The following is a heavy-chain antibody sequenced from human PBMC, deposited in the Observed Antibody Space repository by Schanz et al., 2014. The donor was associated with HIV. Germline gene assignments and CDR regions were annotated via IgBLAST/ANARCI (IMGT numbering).Heavy chain of an antibody. Sequence: QVQLVQSGAEVKEPGASVKVSCKPYGYIFTGHLMHWVRQAPGQGLEWMGWINPNSGATDSAQKFQGRVTMTRDTSISTAFMELSSLRSDDTAVYYCARDTNFGLDVWGQGTTVTVSS. V-gene: IGHV1-2*02. CDR3: ARDTNFGLDV. CDR2: INPNSGAT. D-gene: IGHD2-8*01. J-gene: IGHJ6*02. CDR1: GYIFTGHL.